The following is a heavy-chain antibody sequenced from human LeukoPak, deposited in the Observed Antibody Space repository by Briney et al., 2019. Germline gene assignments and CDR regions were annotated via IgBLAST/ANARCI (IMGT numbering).Heavy chain of an antibody. CDR2: ISAYNGNT. V-gene: IGHV1-18*01. D-gene: IGHD3-16*01. J-gene: IGHJ6*03. CDR1: GYTFTSYG. CDR3: ARDLRDYYYYMDV. Sequence: ASVKVSCKASGYTFTSYGISWVRQAPGQGLEWMGWISAYNGNTNYAQKLQGRVTMTRDTSTSTVYMELSSLRSEDTAVYYCARDLRDYYYYMDVWGKGTTVTISS.